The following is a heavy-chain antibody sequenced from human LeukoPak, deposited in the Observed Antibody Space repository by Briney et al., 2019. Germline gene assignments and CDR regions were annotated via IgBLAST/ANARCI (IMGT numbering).Heavy chain of an antibody. D-gene: IGHD3-3*01. J-gene: IGHJ6*02. V-gene: IGHV1-24*01. CDR3: ATELRLGGLDV. CDR1: GDTLAELS. Sequence: ASVKLSCKVSGDTLAELSIHWLRQAGGKGLEWMGGFDVEKGETTYSQKFQGRVIMTEDISTHTAYLELSSLISEDTAVYYCATELRLGGLDVWGQGTTVIVSS. CDR2: FDVEKGET.